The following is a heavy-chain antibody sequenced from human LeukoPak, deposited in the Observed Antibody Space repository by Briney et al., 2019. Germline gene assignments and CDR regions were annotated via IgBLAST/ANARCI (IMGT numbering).Heavy chain of an antibody. D-gene: IGHD6-6*01. CDR2: IIPIFGTA. CDR3: AGSITAVGYYYYMDV. J-gene: IGHJ6*03. Sequence: GASVKVSCKAPGCTFSSYATSWVRQAPGQGLEWMGGIIPIFGTANYAQKFQGRVTITTDESTSTAYVELSSLRSEDTAFYYCAGSITAVGYYYYMDVWGKGTTVTVSS. V-gene: IGHV1-69*05. CDR1: GCTFSSYA.